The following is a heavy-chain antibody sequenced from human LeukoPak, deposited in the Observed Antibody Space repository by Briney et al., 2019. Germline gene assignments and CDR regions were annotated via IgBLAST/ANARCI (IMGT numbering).Heavy chain of an antibody. CDR3: ARDQGFYGSGAPNWFDP. V-gene: IGHV4-61*02. CDR1: GGSISSGSYY. D-gene: IGHD3-10*01. CDR2: IYTSGST. J-gene: IGHJ5*02. Sequence: PSETLSLTCTVSGGSISSGSYYWSWIRQPAGKGLEWIGRIYTSGSTNYNPSLKSRVTISVDTSKNQFSLKLSSVTAADTAVYYCARDQGFYGSGAPNWFDPWGQGTLVTVSS.